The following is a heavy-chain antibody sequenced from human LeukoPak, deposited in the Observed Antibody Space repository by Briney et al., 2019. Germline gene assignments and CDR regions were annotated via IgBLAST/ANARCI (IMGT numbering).Heavy chain of an antibody. D-gene: IGHD2-15*01. CDR2: INSDGSST. CDR1: GFTFSSYW. V-gene: IGHV3-74*01. J-gene: IGHJ4*02. Sequence: PGGSLRLSCAASGFTFSSYWMHWVRQAPGKGLVWVSRINSDGSSTSYADSVKGRFTISRDNAKNTLYLQMNSLRAEDTAVYYCARVWYCSGGSCYSAIDYWGQGTLVTVSS. CDR3: ARVWYCSGGSCYSAIDY.